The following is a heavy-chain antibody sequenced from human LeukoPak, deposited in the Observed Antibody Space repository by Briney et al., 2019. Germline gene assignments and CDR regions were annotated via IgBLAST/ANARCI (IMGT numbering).Heavy chain of an antibody. D-gene: IGHD5-24*01. Sequence: GASVKVSCKASGGTFSSYAISWVRQAPGQGLEWMGRIIPILGIANYAQKFQGRVTITADKSTSTAYMELSSLRPEDTAVYYCARERDGYNYWDYWGQGTLVTVSS. CDR1: GGTFSSYA. J-gene: IGHJ4*02. CDR3: ARERDGYNYWDY. V-gene: IGHV1-69*04. CDR2: IIPILGIA.